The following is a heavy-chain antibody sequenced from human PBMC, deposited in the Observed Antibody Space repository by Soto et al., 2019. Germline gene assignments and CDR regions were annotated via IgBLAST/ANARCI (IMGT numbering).Heavy chain of an antibody. CDR2: IDPSDSDT. CDR1: GYSFTSYW. Sequence: EVQLVQSGAEVKKPGESLRISCKGSGYSFTSYWISWVRQMPGKGLEWMGRIDPSDSDTNYSPSFQGHVTISADKSISTTYLQWSSLTASDTAMYYCARLQAAAGDNDLTFDYWGQGPLVTVSS. D-gene: IGHD6-13*01. CDR3: ARLQAAAGDNDLTFDY. J-gene: IGHJ4*02. V-gene: IGHV5-10-1*01.